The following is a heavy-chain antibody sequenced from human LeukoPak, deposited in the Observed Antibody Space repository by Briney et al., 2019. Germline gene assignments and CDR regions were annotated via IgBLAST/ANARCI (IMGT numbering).Heavy chain of an antibody. CDR2: VFHSGST. CDR1: GYSTSSGFY. V-gene: IGHV4-38-2*01. Sequence: SETLSLTCDVSGYSTSSGFYWGWIRQPPGKGLEWIGSVFHSGSTYYNPSLKVRVTISVDTSNNQFSLKLSSVTATDTAVYYCAADGSYLPELGYFDFWGQGTLVTVSS. J-gene: IGHJ4*02. D-gene: IGHD1-14*01. CDR3: AADGSYLPELGYFDF.